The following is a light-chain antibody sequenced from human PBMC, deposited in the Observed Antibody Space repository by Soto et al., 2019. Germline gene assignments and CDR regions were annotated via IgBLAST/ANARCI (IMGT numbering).Light chain of an antibody. V-gene: IGKV1-9*01. CDR2: AAS. Sequence: DIPLTQSPSFLSASVGDRVTITCRASQGISSYLAWYQQKPGKAPKLLIYAASTLQSGVPSRFSGSGSGTEFPLTISSLQPEDFATYYCQQLNSYPLRFGQGTKLEIK. J-gene: IGKJ2*01. CDR3: QQLNSYPLR. CDR1: QGISSY.